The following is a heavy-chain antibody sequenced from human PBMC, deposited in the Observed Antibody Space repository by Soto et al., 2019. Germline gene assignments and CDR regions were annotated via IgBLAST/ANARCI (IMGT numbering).Heavy chain of an antibody. D-gene: IGHD3-22*01. V-gene: IGHV1-69*13. J-gene: IGHJ4*02. Sequence: SVKVSCKASGGTFSSYGISWVRQAPGQGLEWMGGIIPIFGTANYAQKFQGRVTITADESTSTAYMELSSLRSEDTAVYYCARSYHYDSSGHDYFDYRGQGTLVTGSS. CDR3: ARSYHYDSSGHDYFDY. CDR1: GGTFSSYG. CDR2: IIPIFGTA.